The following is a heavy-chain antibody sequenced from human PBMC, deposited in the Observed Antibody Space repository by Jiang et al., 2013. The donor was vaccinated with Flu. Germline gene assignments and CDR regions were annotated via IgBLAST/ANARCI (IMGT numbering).Heavy chain of an antibody. D-gene: IGHD3-10*01. V-gene: IGHV1-69*04. CDR3: ARGMLFGDYYYGSGSYYYFDY. J-gene: IGHJ4*02. CDR1: GGTFSSYA. CDR2: IIPILGIA. Sequence: GAEVKKPGSSVKVSCKASGGTFSSYAISWVRQAPGQGLEWMGRIIPILGIANYAQKFQGRVTITADKSTSTAYMELSSLRSEDTAVYYCARGMLFGDYYYGSGSYYYFDYWGQGTLVTVSS.